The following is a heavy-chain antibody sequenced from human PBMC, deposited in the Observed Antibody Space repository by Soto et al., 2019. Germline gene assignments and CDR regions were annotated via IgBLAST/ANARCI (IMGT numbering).Heavy chain of an antibody. D-gene: IGHD1-1*01. CDR1: GYTFTSYG. CDR3: ARDYYPSPGTTMGADIDY. V-gene: IGHV1-18*01. Sequence: QVQLVQSGAEVKKPGASVKVSCKASGYTFTSYGISWVRQAPGQGLEWMGWISAYNGNTNYAQKLQGRGTMTTDTSTSTAYMELRSLRSDDTAVYYCARDYYPSPGTTMGADIDYWGQGTLVTVSS. J-gene: IGHJ4*02. CDR2: ISAYNGNT.